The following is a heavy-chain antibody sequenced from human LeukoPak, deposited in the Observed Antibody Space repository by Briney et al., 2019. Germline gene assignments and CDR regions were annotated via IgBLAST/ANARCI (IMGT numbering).Heavy chain of an antibody. Sequence: PSQTLSLTCTVSGGSISSGSYYWSWIRQPAGKGLEWIGRIYTSGSTNYNPSLKSRVTISVDTSKNQFSLQLSSVTAADTAVYYCATERPEWGAYSLLEYYYMDVWGKGTTVTVSS. CDR2: IYTSGST. CDR1: GGSISSGSYY. V-gene: IGHV4-61*02. J-gene: IGHJ6*03. CDR3: ATERPEWGAYSLLEYYYMDV. D-gene: IGHD1-1*01.